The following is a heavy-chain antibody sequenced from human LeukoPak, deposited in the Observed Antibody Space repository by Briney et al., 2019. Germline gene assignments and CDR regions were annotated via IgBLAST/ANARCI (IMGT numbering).Heavy chain of an antibody. CDR1: GFTFSSYA. Sequence: GGSLRLSCAASGFTFSSYAMHWVRQAPGKGLEWVAVISYDGSNKYYADSVKGRFTISRDNSKNTLYLQMNSLRAEDTAVYYCARGPFGELLVEYYYYYGMDVWGQGTTVTVS. J-gene: IGHJ6*02. CDR3: ARGPFGELLVEYYYYYGMDV. D-gene: IGHD3-10*01. CDR2: ISYDGSNK. V-gene: IGHV3-30-3*01.